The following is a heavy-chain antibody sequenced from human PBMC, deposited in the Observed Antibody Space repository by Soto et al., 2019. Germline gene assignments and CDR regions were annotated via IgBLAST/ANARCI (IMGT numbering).Heavy chain of an antibody. Sequence: SETLSLTCTVSGGSISSYYWSWIRQPPGKGLEWIGYIYYSGSTNYNPSLKSRVTISVDTSKNQFSLTLSSVTAADTAVYYCARSPLIRTPSRLSTYSDSWGQGIQVTVSS. CDR3: ARSPLIRTPSRLSTYSDS. J-gene: IGHJ4*02. CDR1: GGSISSYY. CDR2: IYYSGST. V-gene: IGHV4-59*08.